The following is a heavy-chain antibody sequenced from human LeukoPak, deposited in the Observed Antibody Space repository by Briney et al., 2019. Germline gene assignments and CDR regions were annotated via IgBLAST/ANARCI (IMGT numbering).Heavy chain of an antibody. V-gene: IGHV3-53*01. CDR2: IYRGGST. D-gene: IGHD3-22*01. CDR3: AREGEKTYYYDSSGSNDAFDI. J-gene: IGHJ3*02. CDR1: TFTVSSNY. Sequence: GSLRLASAAATFTVSSNYMSWVRHAPGTWLEWVSVIYRGGSTYYADSVKGRFTISRDNSKNTLYLQMNSLRAEDTAVYYCAREGEKTYYYDSSGSNDAFDIWGQGTMVTVSS.